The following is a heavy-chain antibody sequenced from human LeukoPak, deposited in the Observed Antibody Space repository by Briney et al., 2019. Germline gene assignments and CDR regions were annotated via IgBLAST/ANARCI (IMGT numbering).Heavy chain of an antibody. D-gene: IGHD3-3*01. CDR3: ARAPHRGYDFWSGYSHFDY. CDR1: GGSISSYY. V-gene: IGHV4-59*01. Sequence: SETLSLTCTVSGGSISSYYWSWIRQPPGKGLEWIGYIYYSGSTNYYPSLKSRVTISVDTSKNQFSLKLSSVTAADTAVYYCARAPHRGYDFWSGYSHFDYWGQGTLVTVSS. CDR2: IYYSGST. J-gene: IGHJ4*02.